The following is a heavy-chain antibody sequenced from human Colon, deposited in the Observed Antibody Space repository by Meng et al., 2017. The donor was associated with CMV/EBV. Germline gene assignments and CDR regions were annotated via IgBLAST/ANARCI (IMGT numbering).Heavy chain of an antibody. CDR2: ISPYSGHT. Sequence: ASVKVSCKASGYTFTTFGISWVRQAPGQGPEWMGRISPYSGHTNSAPKFQGRVTLTTDTSTSTAYMDLRSLRSDDTAVYYCVRSLDDASGQFRDYWGQGTLVTV. J-gene: IGHJ4*02. CDR1: GYTFTTFG. CDR3: VRSLDDASGQFRDY. D-gene: IGHD3-3*01. V-gene: IGHV1-18*01.